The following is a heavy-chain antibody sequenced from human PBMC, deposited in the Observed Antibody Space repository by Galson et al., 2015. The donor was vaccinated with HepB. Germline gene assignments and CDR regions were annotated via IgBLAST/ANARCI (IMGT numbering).Heavy chain of an antibody. J-gene: IGHJ4*02. Sequence: SLRLSCAASGFTFSSYGMHWVRQAPGKGLEWVAFIRYDGSNKYYADSVKGRFTISRDNSKNTLYLQMNSLRAEDTAVYYCAKPYYYGSGSYSLSDYWGQGTLVTVSS. V-gene: IGHV3-30*02. CDR2: IRYDGSNK. D-gene: IGHD3-10*01. CDR1: GFTFSSYG. CDR3: AKPYYYGSGSYSLSDY.